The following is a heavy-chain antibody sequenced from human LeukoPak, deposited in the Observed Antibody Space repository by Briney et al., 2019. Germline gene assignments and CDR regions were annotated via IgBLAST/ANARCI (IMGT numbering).Heavy chain of an antibody. J-gene: IGHJ4*02. CDR1: GFTFGDYA. V-gene: IGHV3-49*04. D-gene: IGHD2-21*02. CDR2: IRGKAYGGTT. CDR3: TKAYCGGNCWGDY. Sequence: GGFLRLSCTASGFTFGDYAMSWVRQAPGKGLEWVGLIRGKAYGGTTEYAASVKGRFTISRDDSKSIAYLQMNSLKPEDTAVYYCTKAYCGGNCWGDYWGQGTLVTVSS.